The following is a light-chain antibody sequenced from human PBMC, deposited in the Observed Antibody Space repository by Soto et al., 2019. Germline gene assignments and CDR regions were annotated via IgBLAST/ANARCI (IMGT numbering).Light chain of an antibody. CDR1: QSISSM. J-gene: IGKJ1*01. CDR3: QQYNSYSWT. CDR2: DAS. V-gene: IGKV1-5*01. Sequence: DIPMTQSPSTLSASVGDRVTITCRASQSISSMLAWYPQKPGKAPKLLIYDASSLESGVPSRFSGSGSGTEFSLTVSSLQPDDFATYYCQQYNSYSWTFGQGTKVEIK.